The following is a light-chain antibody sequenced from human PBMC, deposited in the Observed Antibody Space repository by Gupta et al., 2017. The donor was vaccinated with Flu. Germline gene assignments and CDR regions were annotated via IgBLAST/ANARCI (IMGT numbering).Light chain of an antibody. Sequence: QSALIQPASVSGSPGQSIIISRAGTTRDVGGYDYVSWYQQHPGKVPKMIIYEVSNRPSGVSNRFSGSKSDNTASLTISGLQAADEADYYCSSYTTTSTPVFGTGTKVTVL. CDR1: TRDVGGYDY. V-gene: IGLV2-14*01. CDR2: EVS. CDR3: SSYTTTSTPV. J-gene: IGLJ1*01.